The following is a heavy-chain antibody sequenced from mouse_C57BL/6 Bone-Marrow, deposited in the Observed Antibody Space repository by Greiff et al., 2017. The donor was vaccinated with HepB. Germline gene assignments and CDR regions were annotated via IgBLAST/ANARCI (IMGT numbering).Heavy chain of an antibody. CDR1: GYTFTSYW. CDR3: ARMGIRDPFAY. Sequence: EVQLQESGTVLARPGASVKLSCKTSGYTFTSYWMHWVKQRPGQGLEWIGVIYPGNSDTSYNQKFKGKATLTAVTSASTAYMELSSLTNEDSAVYYCARMGIRDPFAYWGQGTLVTVSA. J-gene: IGHJ3*01. V-gene: IGHV1-5*01. D-gene: IGHD1-1*01. CDR2: IYPGNSDT.